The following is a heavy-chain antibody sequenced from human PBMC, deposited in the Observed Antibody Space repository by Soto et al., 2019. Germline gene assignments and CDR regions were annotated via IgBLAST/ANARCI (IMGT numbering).Heavy chain of an antibody. V-gene: IGHV4-61*01. CDR1: GGSVSRGNYY. CDR2: IFHTGTT. D-gene: IGHD1-26*01. J-gene: IGHJ4*02. CDR3: TRAPVSGSYCFDF. Sequence: SETLSLTCTVSGGSVSRGNYYWIWIRQPPGKGLEWIGYIFHTGTTNYNPSLKSRVTISLDTSMNQFSLKLSSVTPADTAVYYCTRAPVSGSYCFDFWGQGTPVTVSS.